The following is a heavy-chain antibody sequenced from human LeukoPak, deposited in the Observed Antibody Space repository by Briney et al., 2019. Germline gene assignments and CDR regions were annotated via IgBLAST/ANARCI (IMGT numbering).Heavy chain of an antibody. J-gene: IGHJ1*01. V-gene: IGHV4-34*01. CDR1: GGSFSGYY. Sequence: SETLSLTCAVYGGSFSGYYWSWIRQPPGKGLEWIGEINHSGSTNYNPSLKSRVTISVDTSKNQFSLKLSSVTAADTAVYYCARARADFWSGYSSRRAEYFQHWGQGTLVTVSS. CDR3: ARARADFWSGYSSRRAEYFQH. CDR2: INHSGST. D-gene: IGHD3-3*01.